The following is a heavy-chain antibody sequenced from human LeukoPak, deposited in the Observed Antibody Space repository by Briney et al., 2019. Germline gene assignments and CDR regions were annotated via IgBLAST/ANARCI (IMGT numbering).Heavy chain of an antibody. Sequence: PGRSLRLSCAASGFTFSSYGTHWVRQAPGKGLEWVAVISNDGSNKYYADSVKGRFTVSRDNSKNTLYLQMNSLRAEDMAVYYCAKETGRWELEWGQGTLVTVSS. CDR2: ISNDGSNK. CDR1: GFTFSSYG. V-gene: IGHV3-30*18. D-gene: IGHD1-26*01. CDR3: AKETGRWELE. J-gene: IGHJ4*02.